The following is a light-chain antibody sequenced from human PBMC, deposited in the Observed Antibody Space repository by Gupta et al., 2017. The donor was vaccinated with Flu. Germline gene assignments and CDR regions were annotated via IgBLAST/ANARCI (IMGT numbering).Light chain of an antibody. CDR2: WAS. Sequence: DIVMTPSPDSLAVSLGERATINCKSSQSVLYSPNNKNYLAWYQQKPGQPPKLLIYWASTRDSGVPDRCSGSGSGTDFTLTIRSLQAEDVAVYYCQQYLGTPQTFGQGTKVEIK. J-gene: IGKJ1*01. V-gene: IGKV4-1*01. CDR3: QQYLGTPQT. CDR1: QSVLYSPNNKNY.